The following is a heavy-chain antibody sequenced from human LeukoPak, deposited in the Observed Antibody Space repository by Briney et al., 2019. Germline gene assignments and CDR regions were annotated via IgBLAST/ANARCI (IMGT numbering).Heavy chain of an antibody. Sequence: PGGSLRLSCAASGFTLRSYAMSWVRQAPGKGLEWVSAMSGSGGSTYYADSVKGRFTISRDNSKNTLYLQMNSLRAEDTAVYYCAREATKLVRAAFDIWGQGTMVTVSS. CDR3: AREATKLVRAAFDI. D-gene: IGHD6-6*01. CDR1: GFTLRSYA. CDR2: MSGSGGST. V-gene: IGHV3-23*01. J-gene: IGHJ3*02.